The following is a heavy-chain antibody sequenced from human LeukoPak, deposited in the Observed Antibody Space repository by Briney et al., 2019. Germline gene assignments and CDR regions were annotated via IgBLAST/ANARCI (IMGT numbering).Heavy chain of an antibody. CDR2: IYYSGST. J-gene: IGHJ6*02. CDR3: ASDDYDFWSGYFKRNYYYYGMDV. V-gene: IGHV4-59*08. CDR1: GGSISSYY. D-gene: IGHD3-3*01. Sequence: SETLSLTCTVSGGSISSYYWSWIRQPPGKGLEWIGYIYYSGSTNYNPSLKSRVTISVDTSKNQFSLKLSSVTAADTAVYYCASDDYDFWSGYFKRNYYYYGMDVWGQGTTVTVSS.